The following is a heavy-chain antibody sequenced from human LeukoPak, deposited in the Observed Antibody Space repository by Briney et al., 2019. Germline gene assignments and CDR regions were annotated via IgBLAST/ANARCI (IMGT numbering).Heavy chain of an antibody. CDR2: IRSKANSYAT. J-gene: IGHJ4*02. CDR3: TRTDVVPAAI. D-gene: IGHD2-2*01. CDR1: GFTFSGSA. Sequence: GGSLRLSCAASGFTFSGSAMHWVRQASGKGLEWVGRIRSKANSYATAYAASVKGRFTISRDDSKKTAYLQMNSLKTEDTAVYYCTRTDVVPAAIWGQGTLVTVSS. V-gene: IGHV3-73*01.